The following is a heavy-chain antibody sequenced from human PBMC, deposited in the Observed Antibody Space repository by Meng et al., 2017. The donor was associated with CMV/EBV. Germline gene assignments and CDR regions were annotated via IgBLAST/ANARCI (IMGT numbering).Heavy chain of an antibody. J-gene: IGHJ4*02. CDR3: ARASESNN. V-gene: IGHV1-2*06. Sequence: KVSSKASGYSFTGNYIHWVRQAPGQGLEWMGRINPNSGGTNYAQKFQGRVTLTRNTSINTAYLELSSLRSDDTAVYYCARASESNNWGQGTLVTVSS. CDR1: GYSFTGNY. CDR2: INPNSGGT.